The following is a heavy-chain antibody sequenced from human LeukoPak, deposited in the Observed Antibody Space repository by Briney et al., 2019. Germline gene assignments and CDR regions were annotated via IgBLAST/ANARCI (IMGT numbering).Heavy chain of an antibody. J-gene: IGHJ5*02. Sequence: GGTLTLSCAASGFTFSNYAMSWVRQVPGKGLEWVSALRDSGDTTYYADSVKGRFTISRDNSKNTLYLQMNSLRAEDTAVYYCARDSILRYLSWGQGTLVTVSS. D-gene: IGHD3-9*01. CDR2: LRDSGDTT. CDR1: GFTFSNYA. V-gene: IGHV3-23*01. CDR3: ARDSILRYLS.